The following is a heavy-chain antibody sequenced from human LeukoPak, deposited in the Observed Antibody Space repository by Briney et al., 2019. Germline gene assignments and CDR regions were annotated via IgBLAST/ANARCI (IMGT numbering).Heavy chain of an antibody. CDR3: AKEGVLWFGESPNYYYYMDV. CDR1: GFTFSSYG. D-gene: IGHD3-10*01. V-gene: IGHV3-30*02. CDR2: IRYDGSNK. Sequence: GGSLRLSCAASGFTFSSYGMHWVRQAPGKGLEWVAFIRYDGSNKYYADSVKGRFTISRDNSKNTLYLQMNSLRAEDTAVYYCAKEGVLWFGESPNYYYYMDVWGKGTTVTISS. J-gene: IGHJ6*03.